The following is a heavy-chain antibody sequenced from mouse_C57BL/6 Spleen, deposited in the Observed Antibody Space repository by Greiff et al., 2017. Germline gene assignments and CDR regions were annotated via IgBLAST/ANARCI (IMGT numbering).Heavy chain of an antibody. CDR3: ARSYYYGSSAAFAY. J-gene: IGHJ3*01. CDR2: IYPRDGST. V-gene: IGHV1-78*01. CDR1: GYTFTAHT. D-gene: IGHD1-1*01. Sequence: VQLQQSGAELVKPGASVKLSCKASGYTFTAHTIHWVQQRPEQGLEWIGNIYPRDGSTTSNQKFKGKATLTADKSPSTAEMQLNSLTSEDSAVYFGARSYYYGSSAAFAYWGQGTRVTVSA.